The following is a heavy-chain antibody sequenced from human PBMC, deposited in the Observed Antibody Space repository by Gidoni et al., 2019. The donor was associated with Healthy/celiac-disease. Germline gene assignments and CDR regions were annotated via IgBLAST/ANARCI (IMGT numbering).Heavy chain of an antibody. Sequence: EVQLVQSGAEVKTPGESLTISCKGSGYSFTSYWIGWVRQMPGKGLEWMGIIYPGDSDTRYSPSFQGQVTISADKSISTAYLQWSSLKASDTAMYYCARRVAVAGTRKYYFDYWGQGTLVTVSS. D-gene: IGHD6-19*01. V-gene: IGHV5-51*01. CDR2: IYPGDSDT. CDR1: GYSFTSYW. CDR3: ARRVAVAGTRKYYFDY. J-gene: IGHJ4*02.